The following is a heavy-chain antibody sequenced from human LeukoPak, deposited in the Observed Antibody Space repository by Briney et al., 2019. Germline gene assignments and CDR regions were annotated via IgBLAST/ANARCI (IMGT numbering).Heavy chain of an antibody. V-gene: IGHV4-61*02. CDR3: ARDSATYYYDSSGYSN. CDR1: GGSISSGSYY. D-gene: IGHD3-22*01. Sequence: SQTLSLTCTVSGGSISSGSYYWSWIRQPAGKGLEWIGRIYTSGSTNYNPSLKSRVTISVDTSKIQCSLKLSSVTAADTAVYYCARDSATYYYDSSGYSNWGQGTMVTVSS. J-gene: IGHJ4*02. CDR2: IYTSGST.